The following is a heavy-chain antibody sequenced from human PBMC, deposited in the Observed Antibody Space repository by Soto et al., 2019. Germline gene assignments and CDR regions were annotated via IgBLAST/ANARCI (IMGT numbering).Heavy chain of an antibody. CDR3: ARNGSVISKNYYYGMGV. Sequence: ASVKVSCKTSGYTFTSYYIHWVRQAPGQGLEWMGTINPRGGSTNYAPKFQGRVTMTRDTSISTAYMELSRLRSDDTAVYYCARNGSVISKNYYYGMGVWGQGTTVTVSS. CDR2: INPRGGST. V-gene: IGHV1-2*02. CDR1: GYTFTSYY. D-gene: IGHD3-10*01. J-gene: IGHJ6*02.